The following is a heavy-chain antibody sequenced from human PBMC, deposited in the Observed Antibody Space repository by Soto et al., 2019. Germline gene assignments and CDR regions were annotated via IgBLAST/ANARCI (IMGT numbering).Heavy chain of an antibody. J-gene: IGHJ4*02. D-gene: IGHD3-16*02. CDR1: GFTFSSHA. Sequence: PGGSLRLSCAASGFTFSSHAMSWVRQAPGKGLEWVSAISGSGGSTYYADSVKGRFTISRDNSKNTLYLQMNSLRAEDTAVYYCANHGGVIASFDYWGQGTLVTVSS. CDR2: ISGSGGST. V-gene: IGHV3-23*01. CDR3: ANHGGVIASFDY.